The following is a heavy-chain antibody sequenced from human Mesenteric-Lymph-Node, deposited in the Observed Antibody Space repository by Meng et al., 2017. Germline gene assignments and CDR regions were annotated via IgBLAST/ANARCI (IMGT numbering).Heavy chain of an antibody. CDR3: TTELTGSENLASWRRFYYFDY. D-gene: IGHD1-20*01. CDR2: IKSKTDGGTT. J-gene: IGHJ4*02. V-gene: IGHV3-15*01. Sequence: GGSLRLSCAASGFTFSNAWMSWVRQAPGKGLEWVGRIKSKTDGGTTDYAAPVKGRFTISRDDSKNTLYLQMNSLKTEDTAVYYCTTELTGSENLASWRRFYYFDYWGQGTLVTVSS. CDR1: GFTFSNAW.